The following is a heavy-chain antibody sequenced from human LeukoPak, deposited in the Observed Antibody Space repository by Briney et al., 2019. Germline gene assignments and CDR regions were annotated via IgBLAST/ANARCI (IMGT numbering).Heavy chain of an antibody. V-gene: IGHV4-59*12. CDR2: IYYSGST. D-gene: IGHD6-13*01. Sequence: PSETLSLTCTVSGGSISSYYWSWIRQPPGKGLEWIGYIYYSGSTNYNPSLKSRVTVSVDTSKNQFSLKLSSVTAADTAVYYCARGTRYSRVLDYWGQGTLVTVSS. CDR3: ARGTRYSRVLDY. CDR1: GGSISSYY. J-gene: IGHJ4*02.